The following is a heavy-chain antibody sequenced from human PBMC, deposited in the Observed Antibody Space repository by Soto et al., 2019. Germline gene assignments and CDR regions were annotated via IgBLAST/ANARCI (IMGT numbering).Heavy chain of an antibody. V-gene: IGHV3-21*01. J-gene: IGHJ4*02. Sequence: GGSLRLSCAASGFTFSSYSMNWVRQAPGKGLEWVSSISSSSSYIYYADSVKGRFTISRDNSKNTLYLQMNSLRAEDTAVYYCAKEGMSIAAAATGNFDYWGQGTLVTVSS. D-gene: IGHD6-13*01. CDR2: ISSSSSYI. CDR3: AKEGMSIAAAATGNFDY. CDR1: GFTFSSYS.